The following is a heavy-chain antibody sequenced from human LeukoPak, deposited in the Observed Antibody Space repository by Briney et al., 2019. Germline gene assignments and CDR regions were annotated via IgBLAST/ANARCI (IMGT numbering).Heavy chain of an antibody. CDR1: GFTFSSYA. D-gene: IGHD3-16*01. J-gene: IGHJ4*02. CDR3: ARERGEYYYYDY. Sequence: GGSLRLSCAASGFTFSSYAMSWVRQAPGKGLEWVSAISGSGDSTFYADSVKGRFTISRDNSKNTLNLQMNSLRAEDTAVYYCARERGEYYYYDYWGQGTLVTVSS. CDR2: ISGSGDST. V-gene: IGHV3-23*01.